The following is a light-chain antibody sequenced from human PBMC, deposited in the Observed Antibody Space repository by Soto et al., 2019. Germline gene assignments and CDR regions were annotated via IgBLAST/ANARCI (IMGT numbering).Light chain of an antibody. V-gene: IGKV2-28*01. Sequence: DIVVTQSPLSLPVTPGEPASISCRSSQSLLHSNGFNYLNWYLQKPGQSPQLLIYLGSNRASGVPDRFSGSGSGTDFTLKISRVEAEDVGVYYCMHALQTPWTFGQGTKVEIK. J-gene: IGKJ1*01. CDR1: QSLLHSNGFNY. CDR2: LGS. CDR3: MHALQTPWT.